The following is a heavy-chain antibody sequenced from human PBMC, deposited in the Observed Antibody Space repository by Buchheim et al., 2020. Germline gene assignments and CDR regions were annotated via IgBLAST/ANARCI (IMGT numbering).Heavy chain of an antibody. CDR2: INSDGSTT. CDR3: ARDRSYALDV. CDR1: GFDFSNSW. V-gene: IGHV3-74*03. J-gene: IGHJ6*02. Sequence: EVQLVESGGGLVQPGGSLRLSCAASGFDFSNSWMHWVRQAPGKGLVWVSHINSDGSTTTYADSVKGRSTITRDNATKPVYLEMNSLRVEDTAVYYCARDRSYALDVWGQGTT.